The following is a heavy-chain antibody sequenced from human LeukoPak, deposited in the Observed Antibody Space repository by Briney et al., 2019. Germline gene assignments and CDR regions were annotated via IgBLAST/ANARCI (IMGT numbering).Heavy chain of an antibody. Sequence: TSETLSLTCAVYGGSFSGYYWSWIRQPPGKGLEWIGEINHSGSTNYNPSLKSRVTISVDTSKNQFSLKLSSVTAADTAVYYCARAGDMVREVIDKVNPSSNARHNWFDPWGQGTLVTVSS. CDR3: ARAGDMVREVIDKVNPSSNARHNWFDP. CDR2: INHSGST. D-gene: IGHD3-10*01. J-gene: IGHJ5*02. V-gene: IGHV4-34*01. CDR1: GGSFSGYY.